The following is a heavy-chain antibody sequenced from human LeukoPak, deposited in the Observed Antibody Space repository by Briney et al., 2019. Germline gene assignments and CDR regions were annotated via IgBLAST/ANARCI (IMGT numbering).Heavy chain of an antibody. CDR1: GFTFSSYA. D-gene: IGHD2-2*02. CDR2: ISSNGGST. Sequence: GGSLRLSCAASGFTFSSYAMHWVRQAPGKGLEYVSAISSNGGSTYYANSVKGRFTISRDNSKNTLYLQMGSLRAEDMAVYYCARDGVVVPAAIRGVKRSYYYYMDVWGKGTTVTVS. J-gene: IGHJ6*03. V-gene: IGHV3-64*01. CDR3: ARDGVVVPAAIRGVKRSYYYYMDV.